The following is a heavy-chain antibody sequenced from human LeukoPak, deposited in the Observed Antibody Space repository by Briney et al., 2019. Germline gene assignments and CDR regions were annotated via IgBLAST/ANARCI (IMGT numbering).Heavy chain of an antibody. Sequence: GGSLRLSCAASGFTFSSYGMHWVRQAPGKGLEWVAVISYDGSSKYYADSVKGRFTISRDNSKNTLYLQMNSLRAEDTAVYYCAKDRGYDRSYYFDYWGQGTLVTVSS. CDR3: AKDRGYDRSYYFDY. CDR2: ISYDGSSK. CDR1: GFTFSSYG. V-gene: IGHV3-30*18. J-gene: IGHJ4*02. D-gene: IGHD5-12*01.